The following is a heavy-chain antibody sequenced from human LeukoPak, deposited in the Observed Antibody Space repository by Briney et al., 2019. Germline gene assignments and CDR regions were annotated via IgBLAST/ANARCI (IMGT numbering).Heavy chain of an antibody. CDR2: IYYSGST. D-gene: IGHD3-22*01. CDR3: ARADYYDSSGPFGY. J-gene: IGHJ4*02. CDR1: GGSISSSSYY. V-gene: IGHV4-39*07. Sequence: PSETLSLTCTVSGGSISSSSYYWGWIRQPPGKGLEWSGSIYYSGSTYYNPSLKSRVTISVDTSKNQFSLKLSSVTAADTAVYYCARADYYDSSGPFGYWGQGTLVTVSS.